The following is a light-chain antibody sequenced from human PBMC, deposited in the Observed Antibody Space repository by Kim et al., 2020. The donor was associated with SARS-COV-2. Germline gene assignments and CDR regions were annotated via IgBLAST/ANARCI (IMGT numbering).Light chain of an antibody. CDR2: GAS. CDR1: QIVGRTYQIGTTTD. Sequence: PGERATLSCWSSQIVGRTYQIGTTTDLAWYQQKPGQAPRLLIYGASNRATGIPDRFSASGSGTDFTLTINRLEPEDSAVYFCQQYVETPITF. CDR3: QQYVETPIT. V-gene: IGKV3-20*01. J-gene: IGKJ5*01.